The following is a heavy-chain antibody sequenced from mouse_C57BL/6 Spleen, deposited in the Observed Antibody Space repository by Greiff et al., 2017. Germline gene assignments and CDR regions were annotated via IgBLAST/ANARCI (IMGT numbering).Heavy chain of an antibody. J-gene: IGHJ4*01. CDR3: ARRATVVARGVSMDY. V-gene: IGHV1-19*01. Sequence: VQLQQSGPVLVKPGASVKMSCKASGYTFTDYYMNWVKQSHGKSLEWIGVINPYNGGTSYNQKFKGKATLTVDKSSSTAYMELNSLTSEDSAVYYCARRATVVARGVSMDYWGQGTSVTVSS. D-gene: IGHD1-1*01. CDR1: GYTFTDYY. CDR2: INPYNGGT.